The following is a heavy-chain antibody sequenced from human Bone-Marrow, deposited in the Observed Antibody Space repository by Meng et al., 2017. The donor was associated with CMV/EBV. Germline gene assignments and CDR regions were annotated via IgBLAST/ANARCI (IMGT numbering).Heavy chain of an antibody. D-gene: IGHD1-14*01. CDR1: GYTFTSYD. CDR2: MNPNSGNT. CDR3: ARGEPGYGMDV. J-gene: IGHJ6*02. V-gene: IGHV1-8*03. Sequence: ASVKVSCKASGYTFTSYDTNWVRQATGQGLEWMGWMNPNSGNTGYAQKFQGRVTITRNTSISTAYRELSSLRSEDTAVYYCARGEPGYGMDVWGQGTTVTVSS.